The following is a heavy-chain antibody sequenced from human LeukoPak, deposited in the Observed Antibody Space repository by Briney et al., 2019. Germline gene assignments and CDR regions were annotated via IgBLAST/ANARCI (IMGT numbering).Heavy chain of an antibody. J-gene: IGHJ6*03. V-gene: IGHV1-18*01. CDR2: ISTYNGDT. CDR3: ARSVVSDQVDYFYYYMDV. D-gene: IGHD2-21*01. Sequence: ASVKVSCKASGYSFTSYDITWVRQAPGLGLEWMGWISTYNGDTNYAQSLQGRVTMTTDTTTSTAFMELRSLISDDTAVYYCARSVVSDQVDYFYYYMDVWGKGTTVTVSS. CDR1: GYSFTSYD.